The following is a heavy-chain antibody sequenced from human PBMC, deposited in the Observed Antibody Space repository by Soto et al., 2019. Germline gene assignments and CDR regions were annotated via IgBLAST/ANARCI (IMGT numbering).Heavy chain of an antibody. D-gene: IGHD2-15*01. V-gene: IGHV4-59*01. CDR2: IYYSGST. Sequence: SETLSLTCTVSGGSISSYYWSWIRQPPGKGLEWIGYIYYSGSTNYNPSLKSRVIISVDTSKNQFSLKLSSVTAADTAVYYCATGDLPVGPYYFDYWGQGTLVTVSS. J-gene: IGHJ4*02. CDR1: GGSISSYY. CDR3: ATGDLPVGPYYFDY.